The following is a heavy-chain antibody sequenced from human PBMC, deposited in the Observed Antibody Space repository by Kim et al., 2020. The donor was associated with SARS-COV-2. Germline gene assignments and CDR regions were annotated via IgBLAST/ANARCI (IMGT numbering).Heavy chain of an antibody. D-gene: IGHD5-18*01. CDR1: GGTFSSYA. CDR2: IIPIFGTA. J-gene: IGHJ4*02. CDR3: AREGSGGYSYGPPFDY. Sequence: SVKVSCKASGGTFSSYAISWVRQAPGQGLEWMGGIIPIFGTANYAQKFQGRVTITADESTSTAYMELSSLRSEDTAVYYCAREGSGGYSYGPPFDYWGQGTLVTVSS. V-gene: IGHV1-69*13.